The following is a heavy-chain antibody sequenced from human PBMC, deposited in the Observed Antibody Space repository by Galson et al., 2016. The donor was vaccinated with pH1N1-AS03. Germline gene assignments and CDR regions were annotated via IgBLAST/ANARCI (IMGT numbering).Heavy chain of an antibody. J-gene: IGHJ5*02. Sequence: SVKVSCKASGYTFPNFGMSWVRQAPGQGLEWMGWISPYNGNTQYAQRLEGRVTMTTDTSTNTAYLGLRSLTYDDTAVYYCARAAPFDPWGHGTLAIVSS. CDR2: ISPYNGNT. CDR3: ARAAPFDP. CDR1: GYTFPNFG. D-gene: IGHD2-15*01. V-gene: IGHV1-18*04.